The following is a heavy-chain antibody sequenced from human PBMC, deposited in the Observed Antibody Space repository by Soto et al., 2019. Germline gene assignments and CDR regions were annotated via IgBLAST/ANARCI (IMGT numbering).Heavy chain of an antibody. CDR1: GGSISSYY. V-gene: IGHV4-59*01. Sequence: PSETLSLTCTVSGGSISSYYWSWIRQPPGKGLEWIGYIYYNGLSNSNPSLNSRVTMSVDTSKNQFSLKLSSVTAADTAVYYCASHSSHWPFFDFWGQGTLVTVSS. CDR3: ASHSSHWPFFDF. CDR2: IYYNGLS. J-gene: IGHJ4*02. D-gene: IGHD6-13*01.